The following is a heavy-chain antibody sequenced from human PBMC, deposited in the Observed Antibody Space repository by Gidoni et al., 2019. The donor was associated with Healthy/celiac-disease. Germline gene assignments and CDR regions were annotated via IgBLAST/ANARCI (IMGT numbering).Heavy chain of an antibody. CDR1: GGSFSSYA. CDR3: ARDSKEQLAPTDQNWYFDL. Sequence: QVQLVQSRAEVKKPGSSVKVCCKAYGGSFSSYAISWVRQAPGQGLEWMGWIIPIFGTSNYAQKFQGRVTITADESTSKAYMELSSLRSEDTAVYYCARDSKEQLAPTDQNWYFDLWGRGTLVTVSS. CDR2: IIPIFGTS. D-gene: IGHD6-6*01. J-gene: IGHJ2*01. V-gene: IGHV1-69*01.